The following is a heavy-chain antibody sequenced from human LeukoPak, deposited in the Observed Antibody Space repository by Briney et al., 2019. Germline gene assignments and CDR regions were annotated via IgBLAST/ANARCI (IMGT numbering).Heavy chain of an antibody. CDR1: GGSISSGPYY. V-gene: IGHV4-61*02. CDR2: ISTSGNT. D-gene: IGHD3-3*01. J-gene: IGHJ3*02. Sequence: SQTLSLTCTVSGGSISSGPYYWSWIRQPAGKGLEWIGRISTSGNTNYNPSLMSRVTMSVDTSKNQFSMKLTSVTAADTALYYCARTLHWSGYSNEAFDIWGQGTMVTVSS. CDR3: ARTLHWSGYSNEAFDI.